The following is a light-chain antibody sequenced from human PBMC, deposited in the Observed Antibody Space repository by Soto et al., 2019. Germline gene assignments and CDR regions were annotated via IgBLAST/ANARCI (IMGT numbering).Light chain of an antibody. J-gene: IGKJ1*01. CDR3: QQYGSSFGT. V-gene: IGKV3-15*01. CDR1: QSISTK. Sequence: IALTQSPVTLSVSPGDSAALSGRASQSISTKLAWYQQKPGQAPRLLIYGASTRATGIPVRFSGSGSGTEFTLTITSLEPEDFAVYYCQQYGSSFGTFGQGTKVDI. CDR2: GAS.